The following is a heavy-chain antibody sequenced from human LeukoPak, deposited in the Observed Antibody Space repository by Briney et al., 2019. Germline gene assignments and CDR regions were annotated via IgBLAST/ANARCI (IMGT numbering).Heavy chain of an antibody. V-gene: IGHV3-21*04. CDR1: GFTFNYYS. Sequence: GGSLRLSCAASGFTFNYYSMNWVRQAPGKGLEWVSSISSTSSFIYYADSVKGRFTISRDNAKSSLFLQMNSLRAEDTAVYYCARNRGGGSGYSDYWGQGTLVTVSS. CDR3: ARNRGGGSGYSDY. D-gene: IGHD3-22*01. CDR2: ISSTSSFI. J-gene: IGHJ4*02.